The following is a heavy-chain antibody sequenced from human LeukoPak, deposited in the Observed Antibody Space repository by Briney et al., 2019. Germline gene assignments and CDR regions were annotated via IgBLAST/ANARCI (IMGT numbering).Heavy chain of an antibody. J-gene: IGHJ4*02. V-gene: IGHV3-30*18. CDR1: GFTFISFG. CDR3: AKQRRYHCSGGSCYLFDY. CDR2: ISFDGGDK. Sequence: PGRSLRLSCAASGFTFISFGMHWVRQAPGKGLQWVVLISFDGGDKYYADSVKGRFTISRDNSKDTLFLQMNSLRPEDTAVYYCAKQRRYHCSGGSCYLFDYWGQGTLVTVSS. D-gene: IGHD2-15*01.